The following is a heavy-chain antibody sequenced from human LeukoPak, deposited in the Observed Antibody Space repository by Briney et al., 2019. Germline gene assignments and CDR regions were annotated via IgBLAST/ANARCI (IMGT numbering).Heavy chain of an antibody. CDR2: IYSGGST. D-gene: IGHD3-16*01. CDR1: GFTFNNAW. Sequence: GGSLRLSCAASGFTFNNAWMSWVRQAPGKGLEWVSVIYSGGSTYYADSVKGRFTISRDNSKNTLYLQMNSLRAEDTAVYYCARDRSNALYYYYGMDVWGQGTTVTVSS. CDR3: ARDRSNALYYYYGMDV. J-gene: IGHJ6*02. V-gene: IGHV3-66*02.